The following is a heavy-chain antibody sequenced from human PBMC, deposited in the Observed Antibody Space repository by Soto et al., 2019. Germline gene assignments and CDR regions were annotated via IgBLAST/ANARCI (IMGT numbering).Heavy chain of an antibody. Sequence: QVQLVQSGAEVKKPGASVKVSCKASGYTFTSYGISWVRQAPGQGLEWMGRISAYNGNTTYAQKPQGRVTMTTDTYTSKVYMELRSLSSDDTAVYYCARDRGSNWNYGWFDPWGQGTLVTVSS. CDR2: ISAYNGNT. D-gene: IGHD1-7*01. V-gene: IGHV1-18*01. CDR1: GYTFTSYG. J-gene: IGHJ5*02. CDR3: ARDRGSNWNYGWFDP.